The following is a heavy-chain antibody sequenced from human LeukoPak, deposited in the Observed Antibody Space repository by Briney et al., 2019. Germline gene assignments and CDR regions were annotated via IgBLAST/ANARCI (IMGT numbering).Heavy chain of an antibody. CDR1: GGSINNYY. Sequence: SETLSLTCTVSGGSINNYYWSWTRQPPGKGLEWIGYVYYSGSTKYNPSLKSRVTISVDTSKSQFSLKLSSVTAADTAVYYCARSSMGSLFDYWGQGTLVTVSS. J-gene: IGHJ4*02. V-gene: IGHV4-59*01. D-gene: IGHD1-26*01. CDR3: ARSSMGSLFDY. CDR2: VYYSGST.